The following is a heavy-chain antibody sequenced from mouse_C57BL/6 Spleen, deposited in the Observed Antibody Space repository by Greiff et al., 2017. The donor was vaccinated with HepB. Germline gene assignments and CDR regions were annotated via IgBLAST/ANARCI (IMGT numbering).Heavy chain of an antibody. J-gene: IGHJ4*01. V-gene: IGHV2-6*01. CDR3: ARDQGEYAMDY. CDR2: IWGVGST. Sequence: VQGVESGPGLVAPSQSLSITCTVSGFSLTSYGVDWVRQSPGKGLEWLGVIWGVGSTNYNSALKSRLSISKDNSKSQVFLKMNSRQTDDTAMYYCARDQGEYAMDYWGQGTSVTVSS. CDR1: GFSLTSYG.